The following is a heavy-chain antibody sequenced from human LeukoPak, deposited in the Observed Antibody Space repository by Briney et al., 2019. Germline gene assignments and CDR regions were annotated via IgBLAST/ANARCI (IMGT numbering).Heavy chain of an antibody. V-gene: IGHV3-53*01. CDR3: AKDKTSSWVIYGMDV. CDR2: IYSGGGT. Sequence: GGSERLSCAASGFTVSSNYMSWVRQAPGKGLEWVSVIYSGGGTYYADFVKGRFTISRDNSKSTVFLQMNSLRVEDTAVYYCAKDKTSSWVIYGMDVWG. CDR1: GFTVSSNY. D-gene: IGHD6-13*01. J-gene: IGHJ6*01.